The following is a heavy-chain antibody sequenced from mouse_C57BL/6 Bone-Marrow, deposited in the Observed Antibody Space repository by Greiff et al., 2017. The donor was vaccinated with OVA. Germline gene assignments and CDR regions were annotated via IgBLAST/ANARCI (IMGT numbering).Heavy chain of an antibody. J-gene: IGHJ2*01. CDR1: GFTFTDYY. D-gene: IGHD3-2*02. CDR3: ARYIRGLDY. Sequence: EVKVVESGGGLVQPGGSLSLSCAASGFTFTDYYMSWVRQPPGKALEWLGFIRNKANGYTTEYSASVKGRFTISRDNSQSILYLQMNALRAEDSATYYCARYIRGLDYWGQGTTLTVSS. CDR2: IRNKANGYTT. V-gene: IGHV7-3*01.